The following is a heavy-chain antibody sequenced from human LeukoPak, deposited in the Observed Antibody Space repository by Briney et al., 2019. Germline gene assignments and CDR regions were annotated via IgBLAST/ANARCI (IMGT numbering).Heavy chain of an antibody. D-gene: IGHD3-22*01. V-gene: IGHV4-59*01. CDR2: IYYSGST. CDR1: GGSISSYY. CDR3: ARSRYDSSGYYILEFDY. Sequence: SETLSLTCTVSGGSISSYYWSWIRQPPGKGLEWIGYIYYSGSTNYNPSLKSRVTISVDTSKNQFSLKLSSVTAADTAVYYCARSRYDSSGYYILEFDYWGRGTLVTVSS. J-gene: IGHJ4*02.